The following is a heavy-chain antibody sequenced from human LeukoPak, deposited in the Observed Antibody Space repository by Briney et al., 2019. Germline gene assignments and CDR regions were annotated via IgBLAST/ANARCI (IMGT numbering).Heavy chain of an antibody. CDR2: TFYRSKWYY. D-gene: IGHD2-15*01. CDR3: AREGRRISGGTISLDY. J-gene: IGHJ4*02. V-gene: IGHV6-1*01. CDR1: GDSVSNNNAA. Sequence: SQTLSLTCAISGDSVSNNNAAWNWIRQSPSRVLEWLGRTFYRSKWYYDYAVSVKTIITINSDTSKNQFSLQLTYVTPEDTAVYYCAREGRRISGGTISLDYWGQGTLVTVSS.